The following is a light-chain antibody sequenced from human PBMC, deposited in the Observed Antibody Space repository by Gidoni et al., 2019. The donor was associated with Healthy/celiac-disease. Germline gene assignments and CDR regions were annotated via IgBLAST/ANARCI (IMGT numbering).Light chain of an antibody. Sequence: IQMTEAPASPSASVGDRVTITGRASQSMSSYLNWYQQKPGKAPKLLIYDASSLQSGVPSRCSGSGSGADFTLTISSLQPEDFATYYCQQSYSTPPYTFGQGTKLEIK. CDR2: DAS. CDR3: QQSYSTPPYT. V-gene: IGKV1-39*01. CDR1: QSMSSY. J-gene: IGKJ2*01.